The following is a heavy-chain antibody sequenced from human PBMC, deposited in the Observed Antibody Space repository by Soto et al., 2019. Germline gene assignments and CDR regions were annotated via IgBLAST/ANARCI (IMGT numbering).Heavy chain of an antibody. D-gene: IGHD3-10*01. Sequence: PSETLSLTCSVSGDSIISSGFYWSWTRQHPGKALEWIGYIHYTGSTSYNPSLKSRLAISLDASKNQFSLSLSSVTSADTAVYYCARDHRSLGDYYGIDVWGQGTTVTVSS. CDR2: IHYTGST. CDR3: ARDHRSLGDYYGIDV. J-gene: IGHJ6*02. V-gene: IGHV4-31*03. CDR1: GDSIISSGFY.